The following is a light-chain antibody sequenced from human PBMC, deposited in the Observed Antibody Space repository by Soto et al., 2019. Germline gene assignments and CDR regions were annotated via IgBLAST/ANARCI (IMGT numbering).Light chain of an antibody. CDR3: QQYDNSLWT. Sequence: ELVLTQSPGTRSLSPGERATLSCRASQSISSSYLAWYQQKPGQAPRLLIYGASSRATGIPDRFSGSGSGTDFTLTISRLEPEDFAVYYCQQYDNSLWTFGQGTKVEIK. CDR1: QSISSSY. J-gene: IGKJ1*01. CDR2: GAS. V-gene: IGKV3-20*01.